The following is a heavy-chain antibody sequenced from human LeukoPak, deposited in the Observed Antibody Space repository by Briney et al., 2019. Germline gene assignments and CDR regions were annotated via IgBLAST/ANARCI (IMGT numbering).Heavy chain of an antibody. Sequence: GGSLRLSCAASGFTVSSNYMSWVRKAPGKGLEWVSVIYSGGSTYYADSVKGRFTISRDNSKNTLYLQMNSLRAEDTAVYYCARGYSYGNFDYWGQGTLVTVSS. V-gene: IGHV3-53*01. D-gene: IGHD5-18*01. CDR1: GFTVSSNY. CDR2: IYSGGST. CDR3: ARGYSYGNFDY. J-gene: IGHJ4*02.